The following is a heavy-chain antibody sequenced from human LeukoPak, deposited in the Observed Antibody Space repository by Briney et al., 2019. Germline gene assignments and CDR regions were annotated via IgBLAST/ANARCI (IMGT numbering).Heavy chain of an antibody. CDR2: IGYDGSKI. J-gene: IGHJ3*02. CDR1: GFTFSRSG. CDR3: AKEGRGGFDI. V-gene: IGHV3-30*02. D-gene: IGHD3-16*01. Sequence: GGSLRLSCAASGFTFSRSGMHWVRQAPGKGLEWVTFIGYDGSKIYYADSVKGRFTISRDNSKNTLYLQMNSLRPEDTAVYYCAKEGRGGFDIWGQGTMVTVSS.